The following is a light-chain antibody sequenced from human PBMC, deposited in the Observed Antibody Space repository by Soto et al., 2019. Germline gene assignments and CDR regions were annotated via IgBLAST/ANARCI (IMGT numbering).Light chain of an antibody. Sequence: QSVLTQAPSASGTPGQRVTLSCSGSSSNIGYNAVNWYQQLPGSAPKLLMQGNSQRPSGVPDRFSGSKSGTSASLAISGRRTEDEADYYCDSWDDSMSGVVFGGGTKVTVL. CDR1: SSNIGYNA. V-gene: IGLV1-47*02. J-gene: IGLJ3*02. CDR3: DSWDDSMSGVV. CDR2: GNS.